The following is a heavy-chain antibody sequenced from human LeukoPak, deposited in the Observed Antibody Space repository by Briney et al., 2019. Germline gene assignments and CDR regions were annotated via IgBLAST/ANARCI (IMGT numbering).Heavy chain of an antibody. CDR2: IYYSGST. D-gene: IGHD6-19*01. V-gene: IGHV4-31*03. Sequence: SQTLSLTCTVSGGSISSGGYYWSWIRQHPGKGLEWIGYIYYSGSTYYNPSLKSRVTISVDTSKNQFSLKLSSVTAADTAVYYCARSTYSSGWYLYWGQGTLVTVSS. CDR1: GGSISSGGYY. CDR3: ARSTYSSGWYLY. J-gene: IGHJ4*02.